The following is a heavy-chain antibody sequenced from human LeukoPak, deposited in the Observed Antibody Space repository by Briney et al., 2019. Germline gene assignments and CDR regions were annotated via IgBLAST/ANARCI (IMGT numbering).Heavy chain of an antibody. Sequence: SETLSLTCTVSGGSISSYYWSWIRQPPGKGLEWIGYIYYSGSTNYTTSIKSRVTISVHTSKNQFSLKPGSVTAADTAVYYCARDHRLWGQGTLVTVSS. CDR3: ARDHRL. V-gene: IGHV4-59*01. CDR2: IYYSGST. CDR1: GGSISSYY. J-gene: IGHJ4*02.